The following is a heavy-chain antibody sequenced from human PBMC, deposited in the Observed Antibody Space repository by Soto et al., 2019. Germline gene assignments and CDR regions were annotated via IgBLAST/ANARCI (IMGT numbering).Heavy chain of an antibody. CDR2: IYYSGST. V-gene: IGHV4-61*01. J-gene: IGHJ5*02. D-gene: IGHD6-13*01. CDR1: DGYVSSGSDY. CDR3: ARKPYSSSWNWFDP. Sequence: SETLSLTCTVSDGYVSSGSDYWSWIRQPPGKGLEWIGYIYYSGSTNYNPSLKSRVTISVDTSKNQFSLKLSSVTAADTAVYYCARKPYSSSWNWFDPWGQGTLVTVSS.